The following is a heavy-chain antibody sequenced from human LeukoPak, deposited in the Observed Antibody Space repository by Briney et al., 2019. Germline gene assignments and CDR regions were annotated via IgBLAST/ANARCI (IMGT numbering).Heavy chain of an antibody. CDR3: ARGAPPDY. V-gene: IGHV3-74*01. CDR2: VNSEGSRT. Sequence: PGGSLRLSCAAPGINIRSNWMHWVRQAPGTGLVWVARVNSEGSRTTYADSVKGRFTISRDNAKNILYLQMHGLRAEDTAVYYCARGAPPDYWGQGTLVTVSS. J-gene: IGHJ4*02. CDR1: GINIRSNW. D-gene: IGHD3-16*01.